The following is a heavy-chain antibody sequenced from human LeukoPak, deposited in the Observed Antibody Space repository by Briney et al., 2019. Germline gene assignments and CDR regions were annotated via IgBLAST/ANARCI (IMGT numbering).Heavy chain of an antibody. CDR3: AKDKYSPVRSMSEAAYYFDF. D-gene: IGHD6-13*01. Sequence: PGGSLRLSCAGSGFTFSSYSMNWVRQAPGKGLEWVSYIKTSSTTIYYADSVKGRFTISRDNAKNTLYLQMNSLRAEDTAVYHCAKDKYSPVRSMSEAAYYFDFWGPGTLVTVSS. CDR1: GFTFSSYS. CDR2: IKTSSTTI. V-gene: IGHV3-48*01. J-gene: IGHJ4*02.